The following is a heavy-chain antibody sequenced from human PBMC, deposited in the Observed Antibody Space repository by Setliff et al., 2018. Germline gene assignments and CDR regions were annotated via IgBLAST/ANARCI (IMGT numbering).Heavy chain of an antibody. Sequence: SETLSLTCTVSGGSLSADYYWSWIRQPAGKGLEWIGHVHPDGSTNYNPSLYSRLIISVDTSKNQFSLKLSSVTAADTAVYYCARRRGSPDIVVVPAAYGADYYYYMDVWGKGTTVTVSS. CDR3: ARRRGSPDIVVVPAAYGADYYYYMDV. D-gene: IGHD2-2*01. J-gene: IGHJ6*03. CDR2: VHPDGST. CDR1: GGSLSADYY. V-gene: IGHV4-61*09.